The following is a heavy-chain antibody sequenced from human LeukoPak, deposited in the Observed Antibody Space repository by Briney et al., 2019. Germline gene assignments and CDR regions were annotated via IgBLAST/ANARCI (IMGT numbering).Heavy chain of an antibody. J-gene: IGHJ5*02. CDR1: GFSLSTSGMC. V-gene: IGHV2-70*11. CDR3: ARLTLTGETLGWFDP. Sequence: SGPTLVNPTQTLTLTCTFSGFSLSTSGMCVSWICLPPGKALEWLARIDWDDDKYYSTSLKTRLTISKDTSKNQVVLTMTNMDPVDTATYYCARLTLTGETLGWFDPWGQGTLVTVSS. D-gene: IGHD7-27*01. CDR2: IDWDDDK.